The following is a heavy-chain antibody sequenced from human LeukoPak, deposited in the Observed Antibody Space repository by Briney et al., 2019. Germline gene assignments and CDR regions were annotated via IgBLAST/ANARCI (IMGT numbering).Heavy chain of an antibody. CDR3: AAHYDFWSGYFRLAGYYYMDV. V-gene: IGHV4-30-4*08. CDR1: GGSISSGDYY. CDR2: IYYSGST. J-gene: IGHJ6*03. Sequence: PPETLSLTCTVSGGSISSGDYYWSWIRQPPGKGLEWIGHIYYSGSTYYNPSLKSRVTISVDTSKNQFSLKLSSVTAADTAVYYCAAHYDFWSGYFRLAGYYYMDVWGKGTTVTVSS. D-gene: IGHD3-3*01.